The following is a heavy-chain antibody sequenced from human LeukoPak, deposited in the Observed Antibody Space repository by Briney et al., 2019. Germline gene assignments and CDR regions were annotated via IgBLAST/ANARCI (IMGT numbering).Heavy chain of an antibody. CDR1: GYTFTGYY. D-gene: IGHD3-10*01. CDR3: ARDMSLLWFGGTHGFDP. V-gene: IGHV1-2*02. J-gene: IGHJ5*02. Sequence: ASVKVSCKASGYTFTGYYMHWVRQAPGRGLEWMGWINPNSGGTNYAQKFQGRVTMTRDTSISTAYMELSRLRSDDTAVYYCARDMSLLWFGGTHGFDPWGQGTLVTVSS. CDR2: INPNSGGT.